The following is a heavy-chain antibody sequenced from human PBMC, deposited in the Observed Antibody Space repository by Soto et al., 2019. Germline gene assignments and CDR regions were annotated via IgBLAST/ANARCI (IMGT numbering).Heavy chain of an antibody. CDR3: ARDVAPVAGPGYGMDV. D-gene: IGHD6-19*01. Sequence: ASVKVSCKASGYTFTSYGISWVRQAPGQGLEWMGWISAYNGNTNYAQKLQGRVTMTTDTSTSTAYMELRSLRPDDTAVYYCARDVAPVAGPGYGMDVWGQGTTVTVSS. V-gene: IGHV1-18*01. CDR1: GYTFTSYG. CDR2: ISAYNGNT. J-gene: IGHJ6*02.